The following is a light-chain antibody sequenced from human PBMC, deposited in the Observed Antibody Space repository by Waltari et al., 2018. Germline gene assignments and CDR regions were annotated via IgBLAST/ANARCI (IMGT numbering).Light chain of an antibody. Sequence: DIVLTQSPGTLSLSPGERANLSCRASQSISSHYLAWYQQKPGQAPRLLIYGAFSRATGIPGRFSGSGSGTDFTLTISRLEPEDFVMYYCQQYVNSPFTFGPGTKVDIK. V-gene: IGKV3-20*01. J-gene: IGKJ3*01. CDR2: GAF. CDR3: QQYVNSPFT. CDR1: QSISSHY.